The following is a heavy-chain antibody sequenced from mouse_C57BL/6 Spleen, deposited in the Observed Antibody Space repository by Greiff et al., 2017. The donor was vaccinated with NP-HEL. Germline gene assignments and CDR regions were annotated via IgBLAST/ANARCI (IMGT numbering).Heavy chain of an antibody. Sequence: QVQLQQSGPELVKPGASVKISCKASGYAFSSSWMNWVKQRPGKGLEWIGRIYPGDGDTNYNGKFKGKATLTADKSSSTAYMQLSSLTSEDSAVYCCARTVTTPFAYWGQGTLVTVSA. D-gene: IGHD2-2*01. J-gene: IGHJ3*01. CDR3: ARTVTTPFAY. CDR2: IYPGDGDT. CDR1: GYAFSSSW. V-gene: IGHV1-82*01.